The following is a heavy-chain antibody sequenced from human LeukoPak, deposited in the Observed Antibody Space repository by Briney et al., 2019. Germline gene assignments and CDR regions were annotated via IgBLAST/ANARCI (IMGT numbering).Heavy chain of an antibody. CDR1: GFTFSSYG. CDR3: ARADSSTWHDAFDI. J-gene: IGHJ3*02. Sequence: TGGSLRLSCAASGFTFSSYGMSWVRQAPGKGLEWVSAISGSGGSTYYADSVKGRFTISRDNSKNTLYLQMNSLRAEDTAVYYCARADSSTWHDAFDIWGQGKMVTVSS. CDR2: ISGSGGST. V-gene: IGHV3-23*01. D-gene: IGHD6-13*01.